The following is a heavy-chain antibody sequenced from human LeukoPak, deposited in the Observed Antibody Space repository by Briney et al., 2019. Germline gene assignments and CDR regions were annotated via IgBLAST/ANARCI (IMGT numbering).Heavy chain of an antibody. CDR2: INSDGSST. CDR1: RFTFSSYG. CDR3: ARGAVVYGDPKVDY. J-gene: IGHJ4*02. Sequence: GGSLRLSCAASRFTFSSYGMHWVRQAPGKGLVWVSRINSDGSSTSYADSVKGRFTISRDNAKNTLYLQMNSLRAEDTAVYYCARGAVVYGDPKVDYWGQGTLVTVSS. V-gene: IGHV3-74*01. D-gene: IGHD4-17*01.